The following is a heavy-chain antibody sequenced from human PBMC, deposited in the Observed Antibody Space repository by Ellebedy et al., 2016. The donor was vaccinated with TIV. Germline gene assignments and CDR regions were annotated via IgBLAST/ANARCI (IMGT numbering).Heavy chain of an antibody. J-gene: IGHJ3*01. Sequence: SETLSLTXTVSAGSTTPYYWSSLRRPPGKALEWIGFVYYVGSTIYNPSFESRVTISVDTSKNLFSLNLNSVTAADTAVHFCASTSFTVAGLFDFWGQGTMVTVSS. CDR3: ASTSFTVAGLFDF. CDR1: AGSTTPYY. D-gene: IGHD6-19*01. V-gene: IGHV4-59*01. CDR2: VYYVGST.